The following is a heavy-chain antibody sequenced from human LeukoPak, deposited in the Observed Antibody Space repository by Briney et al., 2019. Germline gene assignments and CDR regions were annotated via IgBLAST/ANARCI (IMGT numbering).Heavy chain of an antibody. V-gene: IGHV1-2*02. CDR1: GYTFTGYY. CDR3: ARDRGLIAALDY. CDR2: INPNSGGT. D-gene: IGHD2-15*01. J-gene: IGHJ4*02. Sequence: ASVKVSCKASGYTFTGYYMHWVRQAPGQGLEWMGWINPNSGGTNYAQKFQGRVTMTRDTSISTAYMELSRLRSDDTAVYYCARDRGLIAALDYWGQGTLVTVSS.